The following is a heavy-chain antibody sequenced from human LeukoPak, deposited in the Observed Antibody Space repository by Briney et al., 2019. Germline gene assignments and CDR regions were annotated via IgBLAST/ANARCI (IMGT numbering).Heavy chain of an antibody. D-gene: IGHD6-13*01. CDR1: GYTFTSYA. Sequence: ASVKVSCKASGYTFTSYAMNWVRQAPGQGLEWMGWINTNTGNPTYAQGFTGRFVFSLDTSVSTAYLQISSLKAEDTAVYYCARALWGIAAAGTIEFDYWGQGTLVTVSS. CDR3: ARALWGIAAAGTIEFDY. CDR2: INTNTGNP. J-gene: IGHJ4*02. V-gene: IGHV7-4-1*02.